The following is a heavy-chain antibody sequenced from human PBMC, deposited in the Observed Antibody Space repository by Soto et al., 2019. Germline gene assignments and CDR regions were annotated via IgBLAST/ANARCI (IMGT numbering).Heavy chain of an antibody. J-gene: IGHJ5*02. Sequence: SVKVSCKASAVTFTKIAFAWVRQAPGQGLEWMGGIVPLFGTTSYAQRFQGRVTITADESTSTVYMDLSSLTSEDTAVYFCAREYGAIAARGWFDPWGQGTLVTGSS. D-gene: IGHD6-6*01. CDR2: IVPLFGTT. CDR3: AREYGAIAARGWFDP. CDR1: AVTFTKIA. V-gene: IGHV1-69*13.